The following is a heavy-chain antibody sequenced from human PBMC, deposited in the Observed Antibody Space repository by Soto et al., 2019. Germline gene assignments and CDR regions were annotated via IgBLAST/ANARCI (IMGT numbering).Heavy chain of an antibody. CDR2: VSAYNGER. D-gene: IGHD6-6*01. V-gene: IGHV1-18*01. Sequence: QVQLVQSGAEVKKPGASVKVSCKASGYTFTNYGINWVRQAPGQGLEWLGWVSAYNGERRYAQRVQARVIMTTDTSTPTAYMELRSLRSDDTAVYYCSRGTSIPASGDYWGQGPLVTVSP. CDR3: SRGTSIPASGDY. J-gene: IGHJ4*01. CDR1: GYTFTNYG.